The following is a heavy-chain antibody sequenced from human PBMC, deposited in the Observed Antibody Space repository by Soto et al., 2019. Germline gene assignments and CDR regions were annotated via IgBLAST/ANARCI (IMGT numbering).Heavy chain of an antibody. CDR3: ARLGYYDFWSGYYTRWFEP. CDR2: IYYSGST. V-gene: IGHV4-39*01. J-gene: IGHJ5*02. D-gene: IGHD3-3*01. CDR1: GGSISSSSYY. Sequence: SETLSLTCTVSGGSISSSSYYWGWIRQPPGKGLEWIGSIYYSGSTYYNPSLKSRVTISVDTSKNQFSLKLSSVTAADTAVYYCARLGYYDFWSGYYTRWFEPWGQGTLVTVSS.